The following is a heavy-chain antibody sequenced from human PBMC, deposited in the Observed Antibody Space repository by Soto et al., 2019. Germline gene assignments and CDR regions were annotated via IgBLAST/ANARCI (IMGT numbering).Heavy chain of an antibody. CDR1: GYTFTSYG. J-gene: IGHJ5*02. Sequence: ASVKVSCKASGYTFTSYGISWVRQAPGQGLEWMGWISAYNGNTNYAQKLQGRVTMTTDTSTSTAYMELRSLRSDDTAVYYCARDRVVVAAPSNWFDPWGQGTLVTVSS. D-gene: IGHD2-15*01. V-gene: IGHV1-18*01. CDR3: ARDRVVVAAPSNWFDP. CDR2: ISAYNGNT.